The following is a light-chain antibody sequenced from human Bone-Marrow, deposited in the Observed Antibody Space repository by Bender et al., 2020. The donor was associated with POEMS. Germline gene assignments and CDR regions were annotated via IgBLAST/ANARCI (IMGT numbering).Light chain of an antibody. V-gene: IGLV3-21*01. CDR2: DDS. Sequence: VLTQPPSVSVAPGETARITCGGNNLGGQSVHWYQQRPVQAPVLVFSDDSDRPSGIPERFSASNSGNTATLTISGTQALDEADYYCQAWDNSAAVVFGGGTKLTVL. CDR3: QAWDNSAAVV. J-gene: IGLJ2*01. CDR1: NLGGQS.